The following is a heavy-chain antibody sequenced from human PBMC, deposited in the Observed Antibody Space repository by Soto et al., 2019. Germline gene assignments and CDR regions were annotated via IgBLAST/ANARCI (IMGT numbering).Heavy chain of an antibody. J-gene: IGHJ4*02. CDR2: IVPTLRLT. V-gene: IGHV1-69*08. CDR1: GDTSTIYT. CDR3: ATEKYGAGRVGVYD. D-gene: IGHD2-8*01. Sequence: QVQLVQSGAEVKKPGSSLKVSCETSGDTSTIYTSTWVQQAPGQGRQWMGRIVPTLRLTNYAQEFEARLTIPADTSTITAHMELSSLTSEDTAVYYCATEKYGAGRVGVYDWGQGTTVTVSS.